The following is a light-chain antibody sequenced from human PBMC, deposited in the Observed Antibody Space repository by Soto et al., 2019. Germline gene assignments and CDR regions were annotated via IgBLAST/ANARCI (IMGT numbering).Light chain of an antibody. V-gene: IGKV1-5*03. Sequence: DTHRTQSPSTLSASVGDRVTITCRASQNINTWLAWYQQKPGKAPKLLIYRASSLESGVPSRFSGSGSGTAFTLTLSSLQPDDFSTYYCQDYNTYSGTFGPGTKVDIK. CDR3: QDYNTYSGT. J-gene: IGKJ3*01. CDR2: RAS. CDR1: QNINTW.